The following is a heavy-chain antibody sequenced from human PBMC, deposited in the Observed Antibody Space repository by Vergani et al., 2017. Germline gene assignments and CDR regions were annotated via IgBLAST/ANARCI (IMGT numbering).Heavy chain of an antibody. D-gene: IGHD5-18*01. Sequence: QVTLRESGPALVKPTQTLTLTCTFSGFSLSPSGMCVSWIRQPPGKALEWLARIDWVDDKYYSTSLKTRLTISKDTSKNQVVLTMTNMDPFDTATYYCARTRYSYSKAFDYWGQGTLVTVSS. J-gene: IGHJ4*02. CDR2: IDWVDDK. V-gene: IGHV2-70*15. CDR3: ARTRYSYSKAFDY. CDR1: GFSLSPSGMC.